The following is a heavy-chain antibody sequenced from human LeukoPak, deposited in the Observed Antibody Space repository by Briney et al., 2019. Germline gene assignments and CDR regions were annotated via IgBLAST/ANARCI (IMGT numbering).Heavy chain of an antibody. D-gene: IGHD4-17*01. V-gene: IGHV1-69*13. CDR1: GGTFSSYA. CDR2: IIPIFGTA. J-gene: IGHJ4*02. CDR3: ARGGPCGDAGDFDY. Sequence: SVKVSCKASGGTFSSYAISWVRQAPGQGLEWMGGIIPIFGTANYAQKFQGRVTITADESTSTAYMELSSLRSEDTAVYYCARGGPCGDAGDFDYWGQGTLVTVSS.